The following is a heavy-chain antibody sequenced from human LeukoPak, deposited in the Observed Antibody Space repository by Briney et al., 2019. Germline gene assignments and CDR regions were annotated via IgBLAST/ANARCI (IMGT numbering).Heavy chain of an antibody. V-gene: IGHV4-4*02. CDR1: GGSILSTNW. CDR2: VHLSGAS. CDR3: ARESGAFSPFGF. D-gene: IGHD1-26*01. Sequence: SETLSLNCAVSGGSILSTNWWSWVRQPPGKGLEWIREVHLSGASNYNPSLKSRVSMSIDKSRNHLSLELTSVTAADTAIYYCARESGAFSPFGFWGQGTLVTVSS. J-gene: IGHJ4*02.